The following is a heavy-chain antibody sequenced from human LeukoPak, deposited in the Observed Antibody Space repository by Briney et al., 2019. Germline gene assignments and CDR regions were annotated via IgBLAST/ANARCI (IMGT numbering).Heavy chain of an antibody. Sequence: ASVKVSCKASGYTFTGYYMHWMRQAPGQGLEWMGWINPNSGGTNYAQKFQGRVTMTRDTSISTAYMELSRLRSDDTAVYYCARDFFGQWLVQNLNWFDPWGQGTLVTVSS. D-gene: IGHD6-19*01. CDR2: INPNSGGT. CDR3: ARDFFGQWLVQNLNWFDP. CDR1: GYTFTGYY. V-gene: IGHV1-2*02. J-gene: IGHJ5*02.